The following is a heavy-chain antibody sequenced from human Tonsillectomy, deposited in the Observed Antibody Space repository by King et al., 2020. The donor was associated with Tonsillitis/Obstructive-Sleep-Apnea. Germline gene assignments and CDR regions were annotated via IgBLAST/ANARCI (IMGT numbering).Heavy chain of an antibody. V-gene: IGHV3-30*01. CDR1: GFTFSSYA. CDR2: ISYDGSNK. J-gene: IGHJ4*02. Sequence: QLVQSGGGVVQPGGSLRLSCAASGFTFSSYAMDWVRQAPGKGLEWVAGISYDGSNKYYADSVKGRFTISRDNSKNTLYLQMNSLRAEDTAVYYCARGEGYCSGGSCYSGINFDYWGQGTLVTVSS. D-gene: IGHD2-15*01. CDR3: ARGEGYCSGGSCYSGINFDY.